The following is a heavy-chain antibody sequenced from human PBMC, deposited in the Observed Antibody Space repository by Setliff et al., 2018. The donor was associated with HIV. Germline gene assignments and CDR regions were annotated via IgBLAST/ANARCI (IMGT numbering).Heavy chain of an antibody. J-gene: IGHJ4*02. D-gene: IGHD1-26*01. Sequence: SETLSLTCAVSGYSISSGYSWSWIRQPPGKGLEWIGEIFHNGTIKYNPSLKSRVALSIDTSKSQISLTLTSLTTADTAVYYCGRGPRIVGASWAVIDYWGQGKPVTVSS. CDR1: GYSISSGYS. CDR3: GRGPRIVGASWAVIDY. V-gene: IGHV4-4*02. CDR2: IFHNGTI.